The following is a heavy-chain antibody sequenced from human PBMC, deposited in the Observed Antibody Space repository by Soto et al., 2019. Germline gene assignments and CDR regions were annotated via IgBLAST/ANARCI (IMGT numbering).Heavy chain of an antibody. V-gene: IGHV1-69*02. D-gene: IGHD5-12*01. J-gene: IGHJ3*02. Sequence: GASVKVSCKASGGTFSSYTISWVRQAPGQGLEWMGRIIPILGIANYAQKFQGRVTITADKSTSTAYMELSSLRSEDTAVYYCARHIGEIVATPQDAFDIWGQGTMVPVSS. CDR3: ARHIGEIVATPQDAFDI. CDR2: IIPILGIA. CDR1: GGTFSSYT.